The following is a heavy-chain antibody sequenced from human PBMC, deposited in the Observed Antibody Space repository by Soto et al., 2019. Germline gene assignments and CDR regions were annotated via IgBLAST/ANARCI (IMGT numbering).Heavy chain of an antibody. J-gene: IGHJ6*03. D-gene: IGHD2-15*01. V-gene: IGHV3-66*01. CDR3: TRADVECSGGSCYGVPMDV. CDR2: IHRGGST. Sequence: EVQLVESGGGLVQPGGSLRLSCAASGFSVSTKYMSWVRQAPGKGLEWLSLIHRGGSTYYADSVKGRFNISRDNAENTLFLQMHSLSVEDTVVYSCTRADVECSGGSCYGVPMDVGGKGTTVTV. CDR1: GFSVSTKY.